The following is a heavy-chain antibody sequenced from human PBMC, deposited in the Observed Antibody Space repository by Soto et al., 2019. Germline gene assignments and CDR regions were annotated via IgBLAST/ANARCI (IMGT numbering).Heavy chain of an antibody. CDR2: ISYDGSNK. CDR1: GFTFSSYA. V-gene: IGHV3-30-3*01. J-gene: IGHJ1*01. CDR3: AKGGSIVVVTATRAEYFQH. D-gene: IGHD2-21*02. Sequence: GGSLRLSCAASGFTFSSYAMHWVRQAPGKGLEWVAVISYDGSNKYYADSVKGRFTISRDNSKNTLYLQMNSLRAEDTAVYYCAKGGSIVVVTATRAEYFQHWGQGTLVTV.